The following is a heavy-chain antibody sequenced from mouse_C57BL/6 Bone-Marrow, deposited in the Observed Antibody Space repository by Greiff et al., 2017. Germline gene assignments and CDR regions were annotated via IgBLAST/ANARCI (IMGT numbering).Heavy chain of an antibody. V-gene: IGHV1-26*01. CDR2: INPNNGGT. Sequence: EVQLQQSGPELVKPGASVKISCQASGYTFTDYYMNWVKQSHGKSLEWIGDINPNNGGTSYNQKFKGKATLTVDKSSSTAYMELRSLTSEDSAVYYCARRLRAWFADWGQGTLVTVSS. CDR3: ARRLRAWFAD. CDR1: GYTFTDYY. D-gene: IGHD2-4*01. J-gene: IGHJ3*01.